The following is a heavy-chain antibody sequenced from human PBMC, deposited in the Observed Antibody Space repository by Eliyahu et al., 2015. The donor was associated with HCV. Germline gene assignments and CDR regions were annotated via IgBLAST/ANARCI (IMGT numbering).Heavy chain of an antibody. D-gene: IGHD3/OR15-3a*01. J-gene: IGHJ6*02. Sequence: QVHLGQSGAEMKKPGASVKVSCEASGYILXTXAXHWVXQAPGQRXDWMGWINVGNGNTKYSRKXQGRVTSTRDTSARTVYMELSSLTFEDTAVYYCARDPVVPGLPLVDYYYPRDVWGQGTTVTVSS. V-gene: IGHV1-3*01. CDR1: GYILXTXA. CDR3: ARDPVVPGLPLVDYYYPRDV. CDR2: INVGNGNT.